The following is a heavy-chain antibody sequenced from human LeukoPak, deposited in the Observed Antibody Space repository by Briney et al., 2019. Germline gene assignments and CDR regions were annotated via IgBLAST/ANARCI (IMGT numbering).Heavy chain of an antibody. CDR1: GFTFNNYY. CDR2: ISGSGAST. V-gene: IGHV3-23*01. J-gene: IGHJ4*02. CDR3: AKDVGKWESLHFFDY. D-gene: IGHD1-26*01. Sequence: PGGSLRLSCAASGFTFNNYYMNWVRQAPGKGLEWISGISGSGASTYYADSVKGRFTISRDDSRNTLYLQMNSLRGDDTAVYYCAKDVGKWESLHFFDYWGQGTLVTVSS.